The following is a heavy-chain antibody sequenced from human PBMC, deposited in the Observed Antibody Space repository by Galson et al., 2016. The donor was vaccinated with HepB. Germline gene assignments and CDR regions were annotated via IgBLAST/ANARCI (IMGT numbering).Heavy chain of an antibody. CDR2: SRNKLHSFTT. Sequence: SLRLSCAASNFIVNDIFLSWVRRAPGKGLEWVARSRNKLHSFTTEYAASVKGRFTISRDDSRSSVYLQMNSLQTEDTAVYYCTRGHLVTTVFYGMDVWGQGTTVTVSS. J-gene: IGHJ6*02. CDR1: NFIVNDIF. D-gene: IGHD4-23*01. V-gene: IGHV3-72*01. CDR3: TRGHLVTTVFYGMDV.